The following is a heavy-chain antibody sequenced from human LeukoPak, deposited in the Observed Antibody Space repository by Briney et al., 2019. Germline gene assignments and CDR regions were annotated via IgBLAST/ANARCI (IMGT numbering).Heavy chain of an antibody. D-gene: IGHD3-22*01. J-gene: IGHJ5*02. V-gene: IGHV4-39*07. Sequence: PSETLSLTCTVSGGSISSSSYYWGWIRQPPGKGLEWIGSIYYSGSTYYNPSLKSRVTISVDTSKNQFSLKLSSVTAAGTAVYYCARVAYYYDSSGYYYNWFDPWGQGTLVTVSS. CDR1: GGSISSSSYY. CDR3: ARVAYYYDSSGYYYNWFDP. CDR2: IYYSGST.